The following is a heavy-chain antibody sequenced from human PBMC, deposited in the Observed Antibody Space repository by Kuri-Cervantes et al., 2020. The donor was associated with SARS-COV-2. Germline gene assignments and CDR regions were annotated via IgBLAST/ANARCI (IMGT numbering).Heavy chain of an antibody. CDR3: ARQGGYYGMDV. CDR2: IYYSGST. Sequence: ESLKISCSVSGGSISSRSYYWGWIRQPPGKGLEWIGSIYYSGSTNYNPTLKSRVTISVDTSTNQFFLNLTSVTAADTAVYYRARQGGYYGMDVWGQGTTVTVSS. J-gene: IGHJ6*02. D-gene: IGHD3-22*01. V-gene: IGHV4-39*01. CDR1: GGSISSRSYY.